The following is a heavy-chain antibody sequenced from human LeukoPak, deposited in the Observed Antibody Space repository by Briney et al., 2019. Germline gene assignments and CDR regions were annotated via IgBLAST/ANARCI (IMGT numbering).Heavy chain of an antibody. V-gene: IGHV3-23*01. D-gene: IGHD3-16*02. CDR1: GFTFSSYA. Sequence: GGSLRLSCAASGFTFSSYAMSWVRQAPGKGLEWVSAISGSGGSTYYADSVKGRFTISRDNSKNTLYLQMNSLRAEDTAVYYCARALGGVIVRPFDYWGQGTLVTVSS. CDR3: ARALGGVIVRPFDY. J-gene: IGHJ4*02. CDR2: ISGSGGST.